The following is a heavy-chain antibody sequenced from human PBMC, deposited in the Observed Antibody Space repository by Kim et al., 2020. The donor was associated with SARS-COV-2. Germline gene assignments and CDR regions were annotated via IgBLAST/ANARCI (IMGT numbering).Heavy chain of an antibody. V-gene: IGHV3-30-3*01. D-gene: IGHD5-12*01. CDR1: GFTFSNYA. CDR3: ARPGMATIWAYYYDY. CDR2: ISYDGSNK. Sequence: GGSLRLSCAASGFTFSNYAMHWVRQAPGKGLEWVAVISYDGSNKYYADSVKGRFTISRDNSKNTLYLQMNSLTAEDTAVYYCARPGMATIWAYYYDYWGQGTRVSVFS. J-gene: IGHJ4*02.